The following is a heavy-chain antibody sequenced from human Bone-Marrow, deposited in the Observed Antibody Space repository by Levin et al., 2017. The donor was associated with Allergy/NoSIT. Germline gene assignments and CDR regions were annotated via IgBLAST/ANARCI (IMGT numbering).Heavy chain of an antibody. D-gene: IGHD6-19*01. V-gene: IGHV3-30*18. CDR2: ISSDGSKE. Sequence: LSLTCAVSGFTFSSYGMHWARQAPGKGLEWVAVISSDGSKEYYADSVQGRFTISRDNSKNTLYLQMNSLRAEDTAVYYCAKEIGVADMFDYWGQGALVSVSS. CDR3: AKEIGVADMFDY. CDR1: GFTFSSYG. J-gene: IGHJ4*02.